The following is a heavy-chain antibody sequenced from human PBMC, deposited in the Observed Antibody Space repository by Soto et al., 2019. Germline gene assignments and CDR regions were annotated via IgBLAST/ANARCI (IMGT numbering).Heavy chain of an antibody. CDR3: ARSSGYYPTTFDY. V-gene: IGHV1-69*06. CDR1: GGTFSSYA. Sequence: ASVKVSCKASGGTFSSYAISWVRQAPGQGLEWMGGITPIFGTANYAQKFQGRVTITADKSTSTAYMELSSLRSEDTAVYYCARSSGYYPTTFDYWGQGTLVTVSS. CDR2: ITPIFGTA. J-gene: IGHJ4*02. D-gene: IGHD3-22*01.